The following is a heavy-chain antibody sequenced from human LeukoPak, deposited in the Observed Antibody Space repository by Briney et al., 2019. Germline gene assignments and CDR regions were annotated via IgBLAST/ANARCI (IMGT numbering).Heavy chain of an antibody. J-gene: IGHJ3*02. D-gene: IGHD3-22*01. CDR1: GGSTSSSSNY. CDR2: IYYSGST. CDR3: ARRTSPYYYDSSGLSDDAFDI. V-gene: IGHV4-39*01. Sequence: SETLSLTCTVSGGSTSSSSNYWGWIRQPPGKGLEWIGSIYYSGSTYYNPSLKSRVTISVDTSKNQFSLKLSSVTAADTAVYYCARRTSPYYYDSSGLSDDAFDIWGQGTMVTVSS.